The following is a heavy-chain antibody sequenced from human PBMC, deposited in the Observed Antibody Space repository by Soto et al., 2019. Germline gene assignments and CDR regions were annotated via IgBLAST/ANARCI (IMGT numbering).Heavy chain of an antibody. D-gene: IGHD1-26*01. CDR1: GYTFTSYG. V-gene: IGHV1-18*01. Sequence: QVQLVQSGAEVKKPGASVKVSCKASGYTFTSYGISWVRQAPGQGLEWMGWISAYNGNTNYAQKLQGRVTMTTDTSTSTAYMGLRGLRSDDPAVYYCARDFIVGANGQFGYWGQGTLVTVSS. CDR3: ARDFIVGANGQFGY. J-gene: IGHJ4*02. CDR2: ISAYNGNT.